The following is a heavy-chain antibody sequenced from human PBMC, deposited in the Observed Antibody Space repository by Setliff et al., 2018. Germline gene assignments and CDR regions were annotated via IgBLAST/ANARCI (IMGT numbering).Heavy chain of an antibody. J-gene: IGHJ3*02. D-gene: IGHD1-26*01. CDR2: IYTGGST. Sequence: PGGSLRLSCAASGFTVSSSYMSWVRQAPGKGLEWVSVIYTGGSTYYADSVKGRFTISRDNSKNTLYLQMNSLRAEDTAVYYCARGPHSGSFRVDGFDIWGQGTMVTVSS. CDR1: GFTVSSSY. CDR3: ARGPHSGSFRVDGFDI. V-gene: IGHV3-53*01.